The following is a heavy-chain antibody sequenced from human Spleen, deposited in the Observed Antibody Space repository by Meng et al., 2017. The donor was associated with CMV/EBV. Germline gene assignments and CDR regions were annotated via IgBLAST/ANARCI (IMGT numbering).Heavy chain of an antibody. CDR3: ARDAGTIAVSGIGDY. CDR2: ISAYNGDT. V-gene: IGHV1-18*01. CDR1: GYIFTKYG. D-gene: IGHD6-19*01. J-gene: IGHJ4*02. Sequence: SGYIFTKYGVNWMRQAHGQGPEWMGWISAYNGDTMYAPKVQGRVTMTTDTSTSTAYMELRGLRSDDTAVYYCARDAGTIAVSGIGDYWGQGTLVTVSS.